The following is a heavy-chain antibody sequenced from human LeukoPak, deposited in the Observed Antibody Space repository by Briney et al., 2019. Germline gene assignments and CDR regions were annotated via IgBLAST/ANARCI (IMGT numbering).Heavy chain of an antibody. D-gene: IGHD2-15*01. CDR3: ARIGALAGSYYFDY. CDR1: GGSISNVGYY. V-gene: IGHV4-31*03. Sequence: PSETLSLTCTVSGGSISNVGYYWSWIRQHPGKGPEWIGYIYYSGSTYYNPSLKSRVTISVDTSKNQFSLRLSSVTAADTAVYYCARIGALAGSYYFDYWGQGTLVTVSS. J-gene: IGHJ4*02. CDR2: IYYSGST.